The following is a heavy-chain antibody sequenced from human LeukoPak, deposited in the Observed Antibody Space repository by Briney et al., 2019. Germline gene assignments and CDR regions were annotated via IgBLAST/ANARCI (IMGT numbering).Heavy chain of an antibody. D-gene: IGHD6-13*01. CDR2: IKQDGSEK. CDR1: GFTFSSYW. Sequence: GGSLRLSCAASGFTFSSYWMSWVRQAPGKGLEWVANIKQDGSEKYYVDSVKGRFTISRDNAKNSLYLQMNSLRAEDTAVYYCARDAPYSNSSGALRDHYGMDVWGQGTTVTVSS. J-gene: IGHJ6*02. V-gene: IGHV3-7*01. CDR3: ARDAPYSNSSGALRDHYGMDV.